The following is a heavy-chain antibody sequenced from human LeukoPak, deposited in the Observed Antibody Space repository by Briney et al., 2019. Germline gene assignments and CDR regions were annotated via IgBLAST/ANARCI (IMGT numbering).Heavy chain of an antibody. CDR2: ISGSGGST. D-gene: IGHD4-23*01. CDR3: AKTHDYGGNSGPALFDY. V-gene: IGHV3-23*01. CDR1: GFTFSRYG. J-gene: IGHJ4*02. Sequence: GGSLRLSCEASGFTFSRYGMSWVRQAPGKGLEWVSAISGSGGSTYYADSVKGRFTISRDNSKNTLYLQMNSLRAEDTAVYYCAKTHDYGGNSGPALFDYWGQGTLVTVSS.